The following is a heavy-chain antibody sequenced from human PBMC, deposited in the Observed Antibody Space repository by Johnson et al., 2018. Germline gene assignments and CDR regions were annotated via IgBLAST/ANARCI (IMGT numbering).Heavy chain of an antibody. Sequence: QVQLVQSGGGVVQPGRSLRLSCAASGFTFSSYGMHWVRQAPGKGLEWVAFIWYDGSNKYYADSVTGRFTISRDNSRHTLFLQMNSLRAEDTAVYYCARDPVPMEEYKYYGMDVWGQGTTVTVSS. CDR3: ARDPVPMEEYKYYGMDV. J-gene: IGHJ6*02. CDR2: IWYDGSNK. CDR1: GFTFSSYG. V-gene: IGHV3-33*01. D-gene: IGHD3-16*01.